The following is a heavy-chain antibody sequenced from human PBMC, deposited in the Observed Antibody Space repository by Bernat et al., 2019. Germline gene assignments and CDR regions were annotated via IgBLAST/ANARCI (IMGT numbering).Heavy chain of an antibody. CDR2: INPSGGSS. J-gene: IGHJ4*02. CDR3: ARGRDGYRGTNFDY. D-gene: IGHD5-24*01. Sequence: QVQLVQSGAEVKKPGASVKVSCKASGYTFTSYYMHWVRQAPGQGLEWMGIINPSGGSSGYAQKFQGRVSMTRDTSTSTVYMEMSSLRSEDTAVYFCARGRDGYRGTNFDYWGQGTLVTVSS. CDR1: GYTFTSYY. V-gene: IGHV1-46*03.